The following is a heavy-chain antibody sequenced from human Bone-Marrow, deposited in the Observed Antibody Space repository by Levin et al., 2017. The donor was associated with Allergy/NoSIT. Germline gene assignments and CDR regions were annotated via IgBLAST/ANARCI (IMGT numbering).Heavy chain of an antibody. CDR3: TTDCRGGSCESGGPQED. J-gene: IGHJ4*02. V-gene: IGHV3-15*01. CDR1: GFTFTNAW. Sequence: PGGSLRLSCAVSGFTFTNAWMSWVRQAPGKGLEWVARIKSKTDGGRIDYAAPVKGRFTISRDDSKSTLFLQMSSLKVEDTAVYYCTTDCRGGSCESGGPQEDWGQGTLVTVSS. D-gene: IGHD1-26*01. CDR2: IKSKTDGGRI.